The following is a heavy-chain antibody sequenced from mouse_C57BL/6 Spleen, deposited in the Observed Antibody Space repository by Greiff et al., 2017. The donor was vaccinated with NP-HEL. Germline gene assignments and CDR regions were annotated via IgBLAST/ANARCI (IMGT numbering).Heavy chain of an antibody. CDR1: GYTFTNYW. V-gene: IGHV1-63*01. CDR3: ARATVVPYYYAMDY. D-gene: IGHD1-1*01. J-gene: IGHJ4*01. CDR2: IYPGGGYT. Sequence: VQLPQSGAELVRPGTSVKMSCKASGYTFTNYWLGWAKQRPGHGLEWIGDIYPGGGYTNYNEKFKGKATLTADKSSSTAYMQFSSLTSEDSAIYYCARATVVPYYYAMDYWGQGTSVTVSS.